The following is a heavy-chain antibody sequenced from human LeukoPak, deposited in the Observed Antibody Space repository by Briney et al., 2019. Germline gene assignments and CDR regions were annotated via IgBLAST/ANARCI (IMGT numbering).Heavy chain of an antibody. V-gene: IGHV7-4-1*02. D-gene: IGHD4-23*01. CDR1: GYTLTSYA. CDR3: ARLHGGNSNYYYGMDV. J-gene: IGHJ6*02. CDR2: INTNTGNP. Sequence: ASVKVSCKASGYTLTSYAMNWVRQAPGQGLEWMGWINTNTGNPTYAQGFTGRFVFSLDTSVSTAYLQISSLKAEDTAVYYCARLHGGNSNYYYGMDVWGQGTTVTVSS.